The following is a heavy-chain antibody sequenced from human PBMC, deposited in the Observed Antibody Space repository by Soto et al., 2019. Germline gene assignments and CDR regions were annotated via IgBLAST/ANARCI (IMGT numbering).Heavy chain of an antibody. J-gene: IGHJ5*02. CDR1: GFTFSSYW. CDR2: IKQDGSEK. V-gene: IGHV3-7*01. CDR3: ARMGGPYDSSGTNWFDP. D-gene: IGHD3-22*01. Sequence: GGSLRLSCAASGFTFSSYWMSWVRQAPGKGLEWVANIKQDGSEKYYVDSVKGRFTISRDNAKNSLYLQMNSLRAEDTAVYYCARMGGPYDSSGTNWFDPWGQGTLVTVSS.